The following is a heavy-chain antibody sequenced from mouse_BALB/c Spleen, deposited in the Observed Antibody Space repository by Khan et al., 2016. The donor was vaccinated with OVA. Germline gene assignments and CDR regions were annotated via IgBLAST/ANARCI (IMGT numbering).Heavy chain of an antibody. CDR2: LWGGGST. D-gene: IGHD1-1*01. J-gene: IGHJ4*01. CDR1: GFSLTDYG. CDR3: AKPFYAHYYAMDY. V-gene: IGHV2-6-5*01. Sequence: QVQLKESGPGLVAPSQSLSITCTVSGFSLTDYGVSWIRQPPGKGLEWLGILWGGGSTYYNSALKSRLSISKDNSKSQVFLKMNSLQTDDKAMYYCAKPFYAHYYAMDYWGQGTSVTVSS.